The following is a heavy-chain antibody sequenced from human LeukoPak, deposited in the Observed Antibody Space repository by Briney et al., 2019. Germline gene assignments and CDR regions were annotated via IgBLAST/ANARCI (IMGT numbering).Heavy chain of an antibody. CDR3: ATSLPAAGYYFDH. CDR1: GYTFTSYY. J-gene: IGHJ4*02. V-gene: IGHV1-46*01. CDR2: INLSGGTA. D-gene: IGHD6-13*01. Sequence: GASVKVSCKASGYTFTSYYMHWVRQAPGRGLEWMGIINLSGGTATYAQKFQGRVTMTRGTSTSTVNMELSSLRSEDTAVYYCATSLPAAGYYFDHWGQGTLVTVSS.